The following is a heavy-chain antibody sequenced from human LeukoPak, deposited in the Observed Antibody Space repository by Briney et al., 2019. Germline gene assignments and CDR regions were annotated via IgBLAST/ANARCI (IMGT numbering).Heavy chain of an antibody. CDR3: ARDSGVGSFGYYFDH. V-gene: IGHV1-3*04. J-gene: IGHJ4*02. D-gene: IGHD5-18*01. Sequence: ASVKVSCRASGYTFTAYVIHWVRQAPGQRLEWMGWINTGNGNTKYSQKFQDRVTITRDTSAGTAYMELSSLTSEDTAVYYCARDSGVGSFGYYFDHWGQGTLVTVSS. CDR2: INTGNGNT. CDR1: GYTFTAYV.